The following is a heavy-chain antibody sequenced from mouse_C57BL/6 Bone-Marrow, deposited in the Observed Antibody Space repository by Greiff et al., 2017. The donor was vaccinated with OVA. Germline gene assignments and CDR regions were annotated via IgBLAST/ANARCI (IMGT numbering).Heavy chain of an antibody. J-gene: IGHJ1*03. Sequence: QVQLQQSGAELVRPGASVTLSCKASGYTFTDYEMHWVKQTPVHGLEWIGAIDPETGGTAYNQKFKGKAILTADKSSSTAYMELRSLTSEDSAVYYCTRWGYYYGSSYCYWYFDVWGTGTTVTVSS. CDR2: IDPETGGT. V-gene: IGHV1-15*01. CDR1: GYTFTDYE. CDR3: TRWGYYYGSSYCYWYFDV. D-gene: IGHD1-1*01.